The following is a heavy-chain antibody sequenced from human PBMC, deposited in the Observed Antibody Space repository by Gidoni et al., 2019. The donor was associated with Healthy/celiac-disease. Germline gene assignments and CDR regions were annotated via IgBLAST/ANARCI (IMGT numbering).Heavy chain of an antibody. CDR1: GFTFTSAA. J-gene: IGHJ4*02. CDR3: AKSLDTMIVVVNHYFDY. CDR2: ISGSGGST. Sequence: EVQLLESGGGLVQPGGSLRLSCAASGFTFTSAAMSWVRQAPGKGLEWVSAISGSGGSTYYADSVKGRFTISRDNSKNTLYLQMNSLRAEDTAVYYCAKSLDTMIVVVNHYFDYWGQGTLVTVSS. V-gene: IGHV3-23*01. D-gene: IGHD3-22*01.